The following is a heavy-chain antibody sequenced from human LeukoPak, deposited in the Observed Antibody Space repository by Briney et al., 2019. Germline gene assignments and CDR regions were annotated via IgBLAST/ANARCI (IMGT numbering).Heavy chain of an antibody. Sequence: GGSLRLSCAASGFTFSSHWMSWVRQAPGKGLEWVSSISSSSSYIYYADSVKGRFTISRDNAKNSLYLQMNSLRAEDTAVYYCARVGFLEWLFIYWGQGTLVTVSS. D-gene: IGHD3-3*01. CDR2: ISSSSSYI. CDR1: GFTFSSHW. V-gene: IGHV3-21*01. J-gene: IGHJ4*02. CDR3: ARVGFLEWLFIY.